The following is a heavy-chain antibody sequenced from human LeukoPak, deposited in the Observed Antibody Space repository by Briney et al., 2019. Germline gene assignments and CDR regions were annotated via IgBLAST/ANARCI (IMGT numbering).Heavy chain of an antibody. CDR2: IYYSGST. J-gene: IGHJ4*02. CDR3: ARDRVRGNANPYFDY. V-gene: IGHV4-61*01. CDR1: GGSVSSGTYY. Sequence: SETLSLTCTVSGGSVSSGTYYWSWIRQPPGKGLEWIGYIYYSGSTNYNPSLKSRVTISIDTSKNQFSLKLSSVTAANTAVYYCARDRVRGNANPYFDYWGQGTLVTVSS. D-gene: IGHD1-1*01.